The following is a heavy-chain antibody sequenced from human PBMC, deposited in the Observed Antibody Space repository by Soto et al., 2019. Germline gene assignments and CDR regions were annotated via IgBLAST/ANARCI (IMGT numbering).Heavy chain of an antibody. V-gene: IGHV4-34*01. CDR1: GGSFSGYY. D-gene: IGHD6-19*01. Sequence: PSETLSLTCAVYGGSFSGYYWSWIRQPPGKGLEWIGEINHSGSTNYNPSLKSRVTISVDTSKNQFSLKLSSVTAADTAVYYCASDGKRVSAVAGLDYWGQGTLVTVSS. J-gene: IGHJ4*02. CDR2: INHSGST. CDR3: ASDGKRVSAVAGLDY.